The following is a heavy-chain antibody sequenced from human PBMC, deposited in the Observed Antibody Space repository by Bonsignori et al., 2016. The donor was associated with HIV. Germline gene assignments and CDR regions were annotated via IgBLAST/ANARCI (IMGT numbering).Heavy chain of an antibody. CDR1: GGAFASYT. J-gene: IGHJ4*02. CDR3: ARGVGRSSSFDL. V-gene: IGHV1-69*02. D-gene: IGHD1-26*01. Sequence: QVQLVQSGAEVKKPGSSVKVSCKSSGGAFASYTVSWVRQAPGRGLEWLGRFIPPLRIANYAQPFQARVTISADESSTTAYMELTNLRSDDTAVYYCARGVGRSSSFDLWGQGTHISVSS. CDR2: FIPPLRIA.